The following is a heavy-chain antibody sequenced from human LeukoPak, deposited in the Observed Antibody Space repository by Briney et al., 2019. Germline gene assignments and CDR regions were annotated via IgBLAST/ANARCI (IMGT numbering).Heavy chain of an antibody. CDR1: GFTFSSYG. J-gene: IGHJ4*02. Sequence: GGTLRLSCAASGFTFSSYGMSWVRQAPGKGLEWVAFIRYDGSNKYYADSVKGRFTISRDNSKNTLYLEMNSLRAEDAAVYYCAKDSGSYGGFDYWGQGILVTVSS. V-gene: IGHV3-30*02. CDR3: AKDSGSYGGFDY. D-gene: IGHD1-26*01. CDR2: IRYDGSNK.